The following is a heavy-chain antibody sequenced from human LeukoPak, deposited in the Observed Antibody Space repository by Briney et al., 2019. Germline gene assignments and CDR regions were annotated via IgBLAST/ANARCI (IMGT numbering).Heavy chain of an antibody. D-gene: IGHD3-22*01. J-gene: IGHJ4*02. V-gene: IGHV3-11*04. CDR3: ARERRTMGGRGYYDSSGYAYY. Sequence: GGSLRLSCAASGFTFSDYHMSWIRQAPGKWLEWVSDISSSGSTIYYADSVKGRFTISRDNAKNSLYLQMNSLRAEDTAVYYCARERRTMGGRGYYDSSGYAYYWGQGTLVTVSS. CDR1: GFTFSDYH. CDR2: ISSSGSTI.